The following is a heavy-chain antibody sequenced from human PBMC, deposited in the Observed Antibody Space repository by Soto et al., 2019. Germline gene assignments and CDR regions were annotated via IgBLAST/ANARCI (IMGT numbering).Heavy chain of an antibody. CDR3: ASLTSWSQEYYYGMDV. J-gene: IGHJ6*02. D-gene: IGHD2-2*01. V-gene: IGHV3-49*03. Sequence: GGSLRLSCTGSGFTFGDFGMSWFRQAPGKGLEWLSFIRSKGYGGTTESAASVRGRFITSRDDSKSIAYLQMNSLKTEDTAVYYCASLTSWSQEYYYGMDVWGQGTTVTAP. CDR2: IRSKGYGGTT. CDR1: GFTFGDFG.